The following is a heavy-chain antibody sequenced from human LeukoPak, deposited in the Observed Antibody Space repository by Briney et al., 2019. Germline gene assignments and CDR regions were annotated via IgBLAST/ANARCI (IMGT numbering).Heavy chain of an antibody. D-gene: IGHD3-3*01. CDR2: TYYRSKWYN. V-gene: IGHV6-1*01. CDR1: GDSVSSNSAA. CDR3: ARDKRYELRFLEWLTPYGMDV. J-gene: IGHJ6*02. Sequence: SQTLSLTCAISGDSVSSNSAAWNWIRQSPSRGLEWLGRTYYRSKWYNDYAVSVKSRITINPDTSKNQFSLQLNSVTPEDTAVYYCARDKRYELRFLEWLTPYGMDVWGQGTTVTVSS.